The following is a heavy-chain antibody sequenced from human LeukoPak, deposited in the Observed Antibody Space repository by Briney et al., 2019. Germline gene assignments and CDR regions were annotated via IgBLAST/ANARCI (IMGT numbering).Heavy chain of an antibody. CDR2: IYYSGST. V-gene: IGHV4-61*01. CDR1: GGSVSSGSYY. Sequence: SETLSLTCTVSGGSVSSGSYYWSWIRQPPGKGLEWIGYIYYSGSTNYNPSLKSRVTISVDTSKNQFSLKLSSVTAADTAVYYCARVHRSYSSSWYMIDYWGQGTLVTVSS. J-gene: IGHJ4*02. CDR3: ARVHRSYSSSWYMIDY. D-gene: IGHD6-13*01.